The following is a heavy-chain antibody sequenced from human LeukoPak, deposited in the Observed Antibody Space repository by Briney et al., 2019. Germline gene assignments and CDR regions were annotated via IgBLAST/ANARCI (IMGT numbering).Heavy chain of an antibody. J-gene: IGHJ1*01. V-gene: IGHV3-30-3*01. Sequence: PGRSLRLSCAASGFTFSSYAMHWVRQAPGKGLEWVAVISYDGSNKYYADSVKGRFPISRDNSKNTLYLQMNSLRAEDTAVYYCARDKSDYGDYRDPFEYFQHWGQGTLVTVSS. CDR3: ARDKSDYGDYRDPFEYFQH. D-gene: IGHD4-17*01. CDR1: GFTFSSYA. CDR2: ISYDGSNK.